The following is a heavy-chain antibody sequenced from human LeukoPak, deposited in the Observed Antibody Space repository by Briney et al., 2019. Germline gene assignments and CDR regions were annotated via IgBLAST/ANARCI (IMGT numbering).Heavy chain of an antibody. V-gene: IGHV4-39*01. CDR2: IHYTGRT. CDR1: GGSTSSSSYY. J-gene: IGHJ4*02. D-gene: IGHD4-17*01. Sequence: SETLSLTCTVSGGSTSSSSYYWGWIRQPPGKGLEWIGNIHYTGRTYYNPSLKSRVTISVDTSKNQFSLKLSSVSAADTAVYYCASSSALYGDPAILDYWGQGTLVTVSS. CDR3: ASSSALYGDPAILDY.